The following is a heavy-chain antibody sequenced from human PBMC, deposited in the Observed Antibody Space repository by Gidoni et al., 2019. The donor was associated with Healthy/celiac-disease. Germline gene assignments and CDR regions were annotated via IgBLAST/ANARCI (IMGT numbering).Heavy chain of an antibody. CDR1: GFTSSSDS. V-gene: IGHV3-21*01. Sequence: EVQLVESGGGLVKPGGPLRLPCAASGFTSSSDSMNWVRQAPGKGLEWVSAIDSSSSDIYYADSVKGRFTISRDNAKNSLYLQMNSLRAEDTAVYYCARAPSSSWYSGAFDIWGQGTMVTVSS. J-gene: IGHJ3*02. D-gene: IGHD6-13*01. CDR2: IDSSSSDI. CDR3: ARAPSSSWYSGAFDI.